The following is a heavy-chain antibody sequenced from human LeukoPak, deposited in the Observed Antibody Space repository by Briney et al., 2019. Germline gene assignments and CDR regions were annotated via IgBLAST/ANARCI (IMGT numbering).Heavy chain of an antibody. CDR3: AKWGYCGGDCYWSETS. Sequence: GESLKISCAASGFTFSSYGMHWVRQAPGKGLEWVAFIRYDGSNKYCADSVKGRFTISRDNSKNTLYLQMNSLRAEDTAVYYCAKWGYCGGDCYWSETSWGQGTLVTVSS. V-gene: IGHV3-30*02. CDR1: GFTFSSYG. J-gene: IGHJ5*02. D-gene: IGHD2-21*01. CDR2: IRYDGSNK.